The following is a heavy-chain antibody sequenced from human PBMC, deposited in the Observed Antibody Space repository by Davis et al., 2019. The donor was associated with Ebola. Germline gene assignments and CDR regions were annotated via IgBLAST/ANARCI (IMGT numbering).Heavy chain of an antibody. CDR3: ARVITMVRGVMFTYGGMDV. Sequence: SVKVSCKASGGTFSSYAISWVRQAPGQGLEWMGGIIPIFGTANYAQKFQGRVTITADESTSTAHMELRSLRSDDTAVYYCARVITMVRGVMFTYGGMDVWGKGTTVTVSS. CDR2: IIPIFGTA. D-gene: IGHD3-10*01. J-gene: IGHJ6*04. CDR1: GGTFSSYA. V-gene: IGHV1-69*13.